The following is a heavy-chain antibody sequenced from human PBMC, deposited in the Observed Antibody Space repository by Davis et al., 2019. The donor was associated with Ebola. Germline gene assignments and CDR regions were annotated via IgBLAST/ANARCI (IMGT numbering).Heavy chain of an antibody. CDR2: SWNDGSKQ. CDR3: AKAGGEITMILVLTTLFDY. CDR1: GFTFSSHG. D-gene: IGHD3-22*01. J-gene: IGHJ4*02. V-gene: IGHV3-33*06. Sequence: PGGSLRLSCEVSGFTFSSHGMHWVRQAPGRGLEWLAVSWNDGSKQFYANSVKGRFTTSRDNSKNTLYLQMNSLRVEDTAVYYCAKAGGEITMILVLTTLFDYWGQGTLVTVSS.